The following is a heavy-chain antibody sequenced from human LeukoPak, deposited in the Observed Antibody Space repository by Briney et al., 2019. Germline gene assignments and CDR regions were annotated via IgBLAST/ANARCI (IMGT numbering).Heavy chain of an antibody. Sequence: SETLSLTCTVSGYSIGGGYYWGWIRQPPGEGLEWIGCMYQSGSTYYNPSLKSRVIISVDTSKNQFSLKLSSVTAADTAVYYCARTYSSSWYDWGFDYWGQGTLVTVSS. V-gene: IGHV4-38-2*02. CDR2: MYQSGST. CDR3: ARTYSSSWYDWGFDY. CDR1: GYSIGGGYY. D-gene: IGHD6-13*01. J-gene: IGHJ4*02.